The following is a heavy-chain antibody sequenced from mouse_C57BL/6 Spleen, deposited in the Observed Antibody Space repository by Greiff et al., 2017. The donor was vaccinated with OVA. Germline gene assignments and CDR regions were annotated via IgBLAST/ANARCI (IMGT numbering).Heavy chain of an antibody. D-gene: IGHD2-4*01. CDR1: GYTFTDYN. CDR3: ARGDYDGERGDWYFDV. V-gene: IGHV1-18*01. Sequence: VQLQQSGPELVKPGASVKIPCKASGYTFTDYNMDWVKQSHGKSLEWIGDINPNNGGTIYNQKFKGKATLTVDKSSSTAYMELRSLTSEDTAVYYCARGDYDGERGDWYFDVWGTGTTVTVSS. J-gene: IGHJ1*03. CDR2: INPNNGGT.